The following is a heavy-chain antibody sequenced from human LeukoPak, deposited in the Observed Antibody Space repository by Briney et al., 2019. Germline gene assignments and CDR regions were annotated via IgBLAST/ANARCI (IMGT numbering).Heavy chain of an antibody. D-gene: IGHD3-16*02. Sequence: AGGSLRLSCAASGFTFSNAWMSWVRQAPGKGLEWVGRIKSKTDGGTTDYAAPVKGRFTISRDDSKNTLYLQMNSLKTEDTAVYYCTTGLTFGGVIVDYWGQGTLVTVSS. CDR2: IKSKTDGGTT. V-gene: IGHV3-15*01. CDR1: GFTFSNAW. CDR3: TTGLTFGGVIVDY. J-gene: IGHJ4*02.